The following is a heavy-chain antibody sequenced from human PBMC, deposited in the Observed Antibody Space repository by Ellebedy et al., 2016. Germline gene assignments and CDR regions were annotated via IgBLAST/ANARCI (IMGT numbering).Heavy chain of an antibody. D-gene: IGHD6-19*01. J-gene: IGHJ6*02. CDR1: GFTFMNYA. CDR3: AMLSGWYYYYGMDV. CDR2: ISGSGGST. Sequence: GESLKISYAASGFTFMNYAVSWVRQAPGKGLEWVSTISGSGGSTYYADSVKGRFTISRDNSKNTLYLQMNSLRAEDTAVYYCAMLSGWYYYYGMDVWGQGTTVTVSS. V-gene: IGHV3-23*01.